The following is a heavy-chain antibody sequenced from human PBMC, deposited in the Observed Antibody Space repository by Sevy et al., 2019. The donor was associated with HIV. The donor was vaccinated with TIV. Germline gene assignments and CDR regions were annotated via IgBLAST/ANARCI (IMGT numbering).Heavy chain of an antibody. V-gene: IGHV4-39*02. CDR3: AREDANRDYYDSSGYPDAFDI. CDR1: GGSISSSSYY. Sequence: SETLSLTCTVSGGSISSSSYYWGWIRQPPGKGLEWIGSIYYSGSTYYNPSLKSRVTISVDTSKNQFSLKLSSVTAADTAVYYCAREDANRDYYDSSGYPDAFDIWGQGTMVTVSS. D-gene: IGHD3-22*01. J-gene: IGHJ3*02. CDR2: IYYSGST.